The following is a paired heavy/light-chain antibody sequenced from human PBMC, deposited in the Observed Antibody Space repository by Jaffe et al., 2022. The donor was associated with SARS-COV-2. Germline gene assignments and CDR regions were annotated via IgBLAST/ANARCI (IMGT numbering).Light chain of an antibody. CDR3: QKYNSAPFT. Sequence: DIQMTQSPSSLSASVGDRVTITCRASQGISNYLAWYQQKPGKVPKLLIYAASTLQSGVPSRFSGSGSGTDFTLTISSLQPEDVATYYCQKYNSAPFTFGGGTKVEIK. CDR2: AAS. V-gene: IGKV1-27*01. J-gene: IGKJ4*01. CDR1: QGISNY.
Heavy chain of an antibody. CDR2: IIPIFGTA. V-gene: IGHV1-69*01. CDR1: GGTFSSYA. CDR3: ARETYSGYAAGGPTATFDP. J-gene: IGHJ5*02. D-gene: IGHD5-12*01. Sequence: QVQLVQSGAEVKKPGSSVKVSCKASGGTFSSYAISWVRQAPGQGLEWMGGIIPIFGTANYAQKFQGRVTITADESTSTAYMELSSLRSEDTAVYYCARETYSGYAAGGPTATFDPWGQGTLVTVSS.